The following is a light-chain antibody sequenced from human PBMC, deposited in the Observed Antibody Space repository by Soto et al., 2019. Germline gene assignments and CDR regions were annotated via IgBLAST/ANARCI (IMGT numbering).Light chain of an antibody. CDR3: QQSYSTHLT. CDR2: AAS. CDR1: QSISSY. V-gene: IGKV1-39*01. Sequence: DIQMTESPSSLCASVGDRVTITCRASQSISSYLNWYQQKPGKAPKLLIYAASSLQSGDPSRFSGSGSGTDFTLTISSLQPEDFAAYYCQQSYSTHLTFGGGTKVEIK. J-gene: IGKJ4*01.